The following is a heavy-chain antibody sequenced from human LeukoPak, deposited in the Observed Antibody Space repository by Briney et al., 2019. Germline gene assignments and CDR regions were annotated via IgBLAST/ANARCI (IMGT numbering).Heavy chain of an antibody. CDR1: GFTFSSYS. Sequence: GGYLRLSCAAPGFTFSSYSMNWVRQAPGKGLEWVSSISSSSSYIYYADSVEGRFTISRDNAKNSLYLQMNSLRAEDTAVYYCARDCSSTSCYYYYGMDVWGQGTTVTVSS. J-gene: IGHJ6*02. D-gene: IGHD2-2*01. CDR2: ISSSSSYI. V-gene: IGHV3-21*01. CDR3: ARDCSSTSCYYYYGMDV.